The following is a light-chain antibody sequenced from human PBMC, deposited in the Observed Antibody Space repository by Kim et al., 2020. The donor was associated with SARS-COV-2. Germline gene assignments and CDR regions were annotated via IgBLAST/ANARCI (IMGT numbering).Light chain of an antibody. CDR2: LDS. CDR3: QSYDNRLGGFV. CDR1: GSNIGADYG. Sequence: TISCTGGGSNIGADYGVHWYQQLPGTAPRVLIYLDSNRPSGVPDRFSASKSGTSASLAITGLQAEDEADYYCQSYDNRLGGFVFGSGTKVTVL. V-gene: IGLV1-40*01. J-gene: IGLJ1*01.